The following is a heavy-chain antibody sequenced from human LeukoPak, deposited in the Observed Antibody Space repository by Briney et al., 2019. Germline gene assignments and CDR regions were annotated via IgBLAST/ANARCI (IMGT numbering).Heavy chain of an antibody. CDR2: MGSTGRTI. CDR3: AKHMRATNTYSFFGLDV. Sequence: AGGSLRLSCAASGFTFSDYYMSWIRQAPGKGLEWVSYMGSTGRTIYCADSVKGRLTISRDNAKNSLYLQLSSLRPEDTALYYCAKHMRATNTYSFFGLDVWGQGTTVTVSS. D-gene: IGHD1-26*01. V-gene: IGHV3-11*01. J-gene: IGHJ6*02. CDR1: GFTFSDYY.